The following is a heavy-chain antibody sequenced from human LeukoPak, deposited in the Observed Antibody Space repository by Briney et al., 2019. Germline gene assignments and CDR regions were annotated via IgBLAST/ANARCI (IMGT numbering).Heavy chain of an antibody. D-gene: IGHD3-22*01. CDR1: GFTFSSYS. Sequence: GGSLRLSCAGSGFTFSSYSMNWVRQAPGKGLEWVSYISSSSSTIYYADSVKGRFTISRDNAKNSLYLQMNSLRAEDTAVYYCARDHYNSSGYYSRQLWGQGTLVAVSS. CDR2: ISSSSSTI. V-gene: IGHV3-48*01. CDR3: ARDHYNSSGYYSRQL. J-gene: IGHJ4*02.